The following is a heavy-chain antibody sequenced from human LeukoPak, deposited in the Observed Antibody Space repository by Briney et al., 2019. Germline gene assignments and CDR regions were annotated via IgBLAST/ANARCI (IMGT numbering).Heavy chain of an antibody. CDR1: GYTFTSYY. Sequence: ASVKVSCKASGYTFTSYYLHWVRQAPGQGLEWMGVLNPSDGTTGYAQRFQGRLTMTSDMSTSTVYMELSSLRSEDTAVYYCARDGAISPGGIDSFDIWGQGTMVTVSS. CDR3: ARDGAISPGGIDSFDI. V-gene: IGHV1-46*01. D-gene: IGHD3-16*01. CDR2: LNPSDGTT. J-gene: IGHJ3*02.